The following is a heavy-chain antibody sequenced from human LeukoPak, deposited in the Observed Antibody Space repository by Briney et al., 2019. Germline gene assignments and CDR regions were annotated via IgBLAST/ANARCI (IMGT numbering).Heavy chain of an antibody. Sequence: SQTLSLTCAISGDSVSSNSAAWNWIRQSPSRGLEWLGRTYYRSKWYNDYAVSVKSRITINPDTSKNQFSLQLNSVTPEDTAVYYCARGKGIAAAGGEYGMDVWGQGTTVTVPS. CDR3: ARGKGIAAAGGEYGMDV. J-gene: IGHJ6*02. CDR2: TYYRSKWYN. V-gene: IGHV6-1*01. CDR1: GDSVSSNSAA. D-gene: IGHD6-13*01.